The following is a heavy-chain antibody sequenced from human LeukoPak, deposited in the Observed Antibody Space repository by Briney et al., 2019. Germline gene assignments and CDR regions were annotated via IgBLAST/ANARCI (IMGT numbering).Heavy chain of an antibody. Sequence: ASVKVSCKASGYTFTSYDINWVRQATGQGLEWMGWMNPNSGNTGYAQKFQGRVTMTRNTSISTAYMELSSLRSEDTAVYYCARGVAGREYYYYYMDVWGKGTTVTISS. D-gene: IGHD6-19*01. CDR3: ARGVAGREYYYYYMDV. CDR1: GYTFTSYD. J-gene: IGHJ6*03. CDR2: MNPNSGNT. V-gene: IGHV1-8*01.